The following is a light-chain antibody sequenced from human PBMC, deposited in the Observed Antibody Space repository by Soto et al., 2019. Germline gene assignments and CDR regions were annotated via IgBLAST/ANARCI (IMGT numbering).Light chain of an antibody. CDR1: QSVSIS. V-gene: IGKV3-11*01. CDR2: DAS. CDR3: QQRSNWPPEIT. Sequence: EIVWAQSPATLSLSPGERATLSCRASQSVSISLAWYQQKPGQAPRLLIYDASNRATGVPARFSGSGSGTDFTLTVSSLEPEDFALYYCQQRSNWPPEITFGQGTRLEIK. J-gene: IGKJ5*01.